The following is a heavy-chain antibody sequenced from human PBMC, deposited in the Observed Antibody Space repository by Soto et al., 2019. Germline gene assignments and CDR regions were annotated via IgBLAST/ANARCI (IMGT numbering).Heavy chain of an antibody. J-gene: IGHJ4*02. V-gene: IGHV4-39*01. CDR3: ARRDVDTVMVDY. CDR1: GGSISSSSYY. CDR2: IYYSGST. Sequence: KPSETLSLTCTVSGGSISSSSYYWGWIRQPPGKGLEWIGSIYYSGSTYYNPSLKSRVTISVDTSKNQFSLKLSSVTAADTAVYYCARRDVDTVMVDYWGQGTLVTVSS. D-gene: IGHD5-18*01.